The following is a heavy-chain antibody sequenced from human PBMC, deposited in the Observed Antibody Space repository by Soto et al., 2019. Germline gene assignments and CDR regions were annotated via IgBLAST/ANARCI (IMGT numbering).Heavy chain of an antibody. J-gene: IGHJ4*02. D-gene: IGHD6-13*01. CDR3: ATIAAVRCDY. V-gene: IGHV3-7*02. CDR2: INQDGSEI. CDR1: GFTFSSEY. Sequence: EVQLVESGGGLVQPGGSLRLSCVASGFTFSSEYMSWVRQAPGKGLEWVGNINQDGSEIYYLDSVKGRFTISRDNAKKSVFLQMNSLRAEDTAVYYCATIAAVRCDYWGQGTLVTVSS.